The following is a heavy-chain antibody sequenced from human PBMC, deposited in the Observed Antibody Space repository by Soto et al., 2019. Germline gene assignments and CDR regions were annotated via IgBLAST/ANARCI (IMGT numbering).Heavy chain of an antibody. CDR3: ARALAYCGGDCPPDH. Sequence: QVQLVQSGAEVKKPGASVKVSCKASGYTFTSYDINWVRQATGQGLEWMGWMHPNSGNTGDAQKLQGRVTMTRNTSISTADMGLSSLSSEDTAVYYCARALAYCGGDCPPDHWGQGTLVTVSS. J-gene: IGHJ5*02. V-gene: IGHV1-8*01. CDR2: MHPNSGNT. D-gene: IGHD2-21*02. CDR1: GYTFTSYD.